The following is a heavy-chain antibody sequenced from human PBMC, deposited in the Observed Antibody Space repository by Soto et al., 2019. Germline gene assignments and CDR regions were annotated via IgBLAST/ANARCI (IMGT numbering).Heavy chain of an antibody. J-gene: IGHJ4*02. Sequence: SVKVSCKASGGTFSSYAIIWVRQAPGQGLEWMGGVIPIFGTANYAQKFQGRVTITADESTSTAYMELSSLRSEDTAVYYCARAQAYCGGDCYAMDYWGQGTLVTVSS. V-gene: IGHV1-69*13. D-gene: IGHD2-21*02. CDR3: ARAQAYCGGDCYAMDY. CDR2: VIPIFGTA. CDR1: GGTFSSYA.